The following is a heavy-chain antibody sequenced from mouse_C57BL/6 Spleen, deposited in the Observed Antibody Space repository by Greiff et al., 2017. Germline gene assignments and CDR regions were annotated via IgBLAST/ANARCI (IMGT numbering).Heavy chain of an antibody. CDR3: ARNPIDDGYYVYAMDY. D-gene: IGHD2-3*01. V-gene: IGHV1-78*01. CDR2: IYPRDGST. J-gene: IGHJ4*01. CDR1: GYTFTDHT. Sequence: VQLQQSDAELVKPGASVKISCKVSGYTFTDHTIHWMKQRPEQGLEWIGYIYPRDGSTKYNEKFKGKATLTADKSSSTVYMQLNSLTSEDSAVYYWARNPIDDGYYVYAMDYWGQGTSVTVSS.